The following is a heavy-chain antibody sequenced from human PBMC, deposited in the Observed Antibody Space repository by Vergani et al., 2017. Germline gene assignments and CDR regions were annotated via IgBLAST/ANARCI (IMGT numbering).Heavy chain of an antibody. CDR1: GGTFSSYT. V-gene: IGHV1-69*02. Sequence: QVQLVQSGAEVKKPGSSVKVSCKASGGTFSSYTISWVRQAPGQGLEWMGRIIPILGIANYAQKFQGRVTITADKSTSTAYMELSSLRSEDTAVYYCACPGGYYGDAFDIWGQGTMVTVSS. J-gene: IGHJ3*02. CDR3: ACPGGYYGDAFDI. D-gene: IGHD3-3*01. CDR2: IIPILGIA.